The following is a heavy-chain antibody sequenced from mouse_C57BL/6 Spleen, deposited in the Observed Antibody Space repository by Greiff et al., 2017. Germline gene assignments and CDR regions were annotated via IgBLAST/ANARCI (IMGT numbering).Heavy chain of an antibody. V-gene: IGHV1-61*01. CDR3: ARGGDTTVVAPADY. Sequence: QVHVKQSGAELVRPGSSVKLSCKASGYTFTSYWMDWVKQRPGQGLEWIGNIYPSDSETHYNQKFKDKATLTVDKSSSTAYLQLSSLTSEDSAVYDYARGGDTTVVAPADYWGQGTTLTVSS. CDR1: GYTFTSYW. D-gene: IGHD1-1*01. CDR2: IYPSDSET. J-gene: IGHJ2*01.